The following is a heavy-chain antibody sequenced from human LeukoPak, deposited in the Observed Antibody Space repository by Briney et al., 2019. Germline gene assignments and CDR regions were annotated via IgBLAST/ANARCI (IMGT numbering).Heavy chain of an antibody. CDR2: INHSGST. V-gene: IGHV4-34*01. CDR1: GGSFSGYY. Sequence: PSETLSLTCAVYGGSFSGYYWNWIRQPPGKGLEWIGEINHSGSTHYNPSLQSRVTMSVDTSNSQFSMKLSSVTAADTAVYYCARDETTPLPGAYWGQGTLVTVSS. D-gene: IGHD4-17*01. CDR3: ARDETTPLPGAY. J-gene: IGHJ4*02.